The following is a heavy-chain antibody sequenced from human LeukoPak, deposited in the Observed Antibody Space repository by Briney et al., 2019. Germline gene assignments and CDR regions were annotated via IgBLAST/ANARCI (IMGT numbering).Heavy chain of an antibody. D-gene: IGHD2-2*01. J-gene: IGHJ6*04. V-gene: IGHV3-48*03. CDR3: ARGYYCSSTSCPYYYYGMDV. Sequence: PGGSLRLSCAASGFTFSSYEMNWVRQAPGKGLEWVSYISSSGSTIYYADSVKGRFTISRDNAKNSLYLQMNSLRAEDTAVYYCARGYYCSSTSCPYYYYGMDVWGKGTTVTVSS. CDR1: GFTFSSYE. CDR2: ISSSGSTI.